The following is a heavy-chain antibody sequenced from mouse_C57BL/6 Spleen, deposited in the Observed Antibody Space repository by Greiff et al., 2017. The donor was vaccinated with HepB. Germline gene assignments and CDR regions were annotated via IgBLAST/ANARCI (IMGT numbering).Heavy chain of an antibody. Sequence: EVQLMESGGGLVKPGGSLKLSCAASGFTFSSYAMSWVRQTPEKRLEWVATISDGGSYTYYPDNVKGRFTISRDNAKNNLYLQMSHLKSEDTAMYYCARKTVVAYYYAMDYWGQGTSVTVSS. V-gene: IGHV5-4*01. D-gene: IGHD1-1*01. J-gene: IGHJ4*01. CDR1: GFTFSSYA. CDR3: ARKTVVAYYYAMDY. CDR2: ISDGGSYT.